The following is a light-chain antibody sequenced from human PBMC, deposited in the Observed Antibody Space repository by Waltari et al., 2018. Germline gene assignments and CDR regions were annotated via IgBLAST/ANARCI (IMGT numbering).Light chain of an antibody. CDR1: SSDVGNYNL. V-gene: IGLV2-23*02. Sequence: QSGLTQPASVSGSPGQSITISCTGTSSDVGNYNLVSWYQQDPGKAPKLMVYEVTRRASGVSDRFSGSKSGNTASLTIYGVKSEDEADYYCCSYAGLGIYVFGTGTKVTVL. J-gene: IGLJ1*01. CDR3: CSYAGLGIYV. CDR2: EVT.